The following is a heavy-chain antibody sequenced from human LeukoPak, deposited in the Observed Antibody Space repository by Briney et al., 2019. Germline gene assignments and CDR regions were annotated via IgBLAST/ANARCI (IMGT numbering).Heavy chain of an antibody. Sequence: KSSETLSLTCAVYGGSFSGYYWSWIRQPPGKGLEWIGSIYYSGSTYYNPSLKSRVTISVDTSKNQFSLKLSSVTAADTAVYYCARRGYYTNHIDYWGQGTLVTVSS. J-gene: IGHJ4*02. CDR3: ARRGYYTNHIDY. CDR1: GGSFSGYY. V-gene: IGHV4-34*01. CDR2: IYYSGST. D-gene: IGHD3-3*01.